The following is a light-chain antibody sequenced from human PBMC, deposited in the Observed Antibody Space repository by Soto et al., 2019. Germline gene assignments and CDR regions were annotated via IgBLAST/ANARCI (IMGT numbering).Light chain of an antibody. J-gene: IGKJ2*01. Sequence: EIVLTQSPATLSLSPGERATLSCRASQSVSSYLAWYQQKPGQAPRLLIYGASNRATDIPARFSGSGSGTAFTLIISSLEPEDFALYYCQHRGKWPRTFGQGTKLEI. CDR3: QHRGKWPRT. CDR1: QSVSSY. CDR2: GAS. V-gene: IGKV3-11*01.